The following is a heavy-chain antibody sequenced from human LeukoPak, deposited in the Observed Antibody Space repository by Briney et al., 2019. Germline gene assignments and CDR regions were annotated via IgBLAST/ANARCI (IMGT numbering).Heavy chain of an antibody. CDR1: GGSISSADYS. Sequence: SETLFLTCTVSGGSISSADYSWSWIRQPPGKSLERIGYIYYSRSTYYNPSLKSPVTTSVDTSKTQFSPKLSSVTAAGTAVYYCARDPNCSSTSCTYERFDYWGQGTLVTVSS. V-gene: IGHV4-30-4*08. CDR2: IYYSRST. D-gene: IGHD2-2*01. J-gene: IGHJ4*02. CDR3: ARDPNCSSTSCTYERFDY.